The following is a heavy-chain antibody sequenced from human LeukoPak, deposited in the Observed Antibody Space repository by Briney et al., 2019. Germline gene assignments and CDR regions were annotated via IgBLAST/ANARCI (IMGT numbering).Heavy chain of an antibody. CDR2: INHSGST. D-gene: IGHD6-13*01. Sequence: SETLSLTCAVYGGSFSGYYRSWIRQPPGKGLEWIGEINHSGSTNYKPSLKSRVTISVDTSKNQFSLKLSSVTAADTAVYYCAGSASSSWVDDYWGQGTLVTVSS. CDR1: GGSFSGYY. J-gene: IGHJ4*02. CDR3: AGSASSSWVDDY. V-gene: IGHV4-34*01.